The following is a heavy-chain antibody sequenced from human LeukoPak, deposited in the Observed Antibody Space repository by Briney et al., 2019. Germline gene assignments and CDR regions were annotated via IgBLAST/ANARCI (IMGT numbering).Heavy chain of an antibody. Sequence: GASVKVSCKTSGYTFTTYGVTWVRQAPGQGLEWMGWISPSNGITDYAPKLLGRVTMTTDTSTSTAYMELRSLRSDDTAVFYCARARITGGVINLYYFDYWGQGTLVTVSS. J-gene: IGHJ4*02. D-gene: IGHD3-16*02. V-gene: IGHV1-18*01. CDR3: ARARITGGVINLYYFDY. CDR2: ISPSNGIT. CDR1: GYTFTTYG.